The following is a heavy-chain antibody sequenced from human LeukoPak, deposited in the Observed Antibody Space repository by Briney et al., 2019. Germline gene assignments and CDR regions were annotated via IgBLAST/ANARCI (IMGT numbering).Heavy chain of an antibody. V-gene: IGHV4-34*01. CDR1: GGSFSGYY. CDR3: ARYPAQRIQLWQRSYMDV. D-gene: IGHD5-18*01. Sequence: PSETLSLTCAVYGGSFSGYYWSWIRQPPGQGLEWIGEINPSGSTTYYPPLNSRVTISIATSTTQSSLMLSSVTAADTAVYYCARYPAQRIQLWQRSYMDVWGKGTTVTVSS. CDR2: INPSGST. J-gene: IGHJ6*03.